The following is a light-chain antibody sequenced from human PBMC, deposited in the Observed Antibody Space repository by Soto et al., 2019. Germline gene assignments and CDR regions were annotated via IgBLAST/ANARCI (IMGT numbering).Light chain of an antibody. CDR2: GAS. J-gene: IGKJ4*01. V-gene: IGKV3-15*01. CDR1: QSVSSN. CDR3: QQYNNWPPT. Sequence: EIVMTQSPATLSVSPRERATLSCRASQSVSSNLAWYQQKPGQAPRLLIYGASTRATGIPARFSGSGSGTEFTLTISSLQSEDFAVYYCQQYNNWPPTFGGGTKVELK.